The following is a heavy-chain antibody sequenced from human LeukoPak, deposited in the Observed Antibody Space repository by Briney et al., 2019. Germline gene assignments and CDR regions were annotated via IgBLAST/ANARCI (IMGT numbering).Heavy chain of an antibody. Sequence: PSETLSLTCTVSGGSISSGDYYWSWIRQPPGKGLEWIGYIYYSGSTYYNPSLKSRVTISVDTSKNQFSLKLSSVSAADTAVYCCARDLVVIATKYAPTLWGQGTMVTVSS. CDR1: GGSISSGDYY. CDR2: IYYSGST. CDR3: ARDLVVIATKYAPTL. D-gene: IGHD2-21*01. V-gene: IGHV4-30-4*08. J-gene: IGHJ3*01.